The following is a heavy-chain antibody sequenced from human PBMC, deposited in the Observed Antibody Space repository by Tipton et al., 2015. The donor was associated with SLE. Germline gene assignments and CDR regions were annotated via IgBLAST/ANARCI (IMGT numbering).Heavy chain of an antibody. J-gene: IGHJ4*02. CDR3: ARDGYSYPLDY. CDR1: GGSISSYY. CDR2: IYYSGST. D-gene: IGHD5-18*01. Sequence: TLSLTCTVSGGSISSYYWSWIRQPPGKGLEWIGYIYYSGSTNYNPSLKSRVTISVDTSKNQFSLKLSSVTAADTAVYYCARDGYSYPLDYWGQGTLVTVSS. V-gene: IGHV4-59*01.